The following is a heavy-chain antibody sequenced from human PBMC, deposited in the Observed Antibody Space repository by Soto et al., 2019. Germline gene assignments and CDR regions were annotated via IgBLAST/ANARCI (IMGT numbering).Heavy chain of an antibody. V-gene: IGHV3-48*02. D-gene: IGHD2-2*01. J-gene: IGHJ6*02. CDR1: GFTFSSYS. CDR3: ARDLGYCSSTSCYAVGMDV. Sequence: GGSLRLSCAASGFTFSSYSMNWVRQAPGKGLEWVSYISSSSSTIYYADSVKGRFTISRDNAKNSLYLQMNSLRDEDTAVYYCARDLGYCSSTSCYAVGMDVWGQGTTVTVSS. CDR2: ISSSSSTI.